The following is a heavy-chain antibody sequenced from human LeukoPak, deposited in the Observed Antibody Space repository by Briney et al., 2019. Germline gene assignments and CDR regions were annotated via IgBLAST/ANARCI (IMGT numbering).Heavy chain of an antibody. CDR2: IYYSGST. V-gene: IGHV4-61*01. CDR1: GGSFSSGSYY. D-gene: IGHD5-18*01. CDR3: ARARGYSYAYYFDY. Sequence: SETLSLTCTVSGGSFSSGSYYWSWIRRPPGKGLEWIGYIYYSGSTNYNPSLKSRVTISLDTSKNQFSLKLSSVTAADTAVYYCARARGYSYAYYFDYWGQGTLVTVSS. J-gene: IGHJ4*02.